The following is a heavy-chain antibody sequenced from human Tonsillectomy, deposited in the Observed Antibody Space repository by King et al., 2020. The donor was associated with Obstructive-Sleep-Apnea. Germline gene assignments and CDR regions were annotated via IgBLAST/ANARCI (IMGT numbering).Heavy chain of an antibody. CDR1: GYTFTTAE. CDR3: ARGSSRSFDI. J-gene: IGHJ4*02. CDR2: MNPNSGNT. V-gene: IGHV1-8*01. Sequence: QLVESGAEVKKPGASVKVSCKAAGYTFTTAELNWVRQAPGQGLEWMGWMNPNSGNTAYVQKFQGRVTMTRNPSISTAYTELSNLRSADTAIYYCARGSSRSFDIWGQGTLVTVST. D-gene: IGHD6-13*01.